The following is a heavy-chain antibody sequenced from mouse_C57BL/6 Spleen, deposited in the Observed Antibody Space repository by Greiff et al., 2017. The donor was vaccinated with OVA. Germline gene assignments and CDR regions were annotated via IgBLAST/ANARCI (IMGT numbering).Heavy chain of an antibody. Sequence: VKLMESDAELVKPGASVKISCKVSGYTFTDHTIHWLKQRPEQGLEWIGYISPRDGSTKYNEKFKGKATLSADKSSSTDYMQLNSLTSEDSAVSFCSREGLDPFAYWGQGTLVTVSA. CDR2: ISPRDGST. CDR3: SREGLDPFAY. J-gene: IGHJ3*01. V-gene: IGHV1-78*01. D-gene: IGHD2-2*01. CDR1: GYTFTDHT.